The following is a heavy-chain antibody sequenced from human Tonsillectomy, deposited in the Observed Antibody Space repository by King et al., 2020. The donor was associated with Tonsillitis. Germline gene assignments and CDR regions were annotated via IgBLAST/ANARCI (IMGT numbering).Heavy chain of an antibody. D-gene: IGHD3-3*01. Sequence: QVQLQESGPGLVKPSETLSLTCTVSGGSITGYYWSWIRQPPGKGLEWIGYIYYTGSTNYNPSLKSRVTISVDTSKNQFSLKLSSVTAADTAVYYCARSAGSLWSGPTTDYFDYWGQGTLVTVSS. J-gene: IGHJ4*02. CDR1: GGSITGYY. CDR2: IYYTGST. CDR3: ARSAGSLWSGPTTDYFDY. V-gene: IGHV4-59*01.